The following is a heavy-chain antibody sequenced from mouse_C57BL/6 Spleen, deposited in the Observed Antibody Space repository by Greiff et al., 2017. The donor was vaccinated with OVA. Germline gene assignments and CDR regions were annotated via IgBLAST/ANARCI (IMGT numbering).Heavy chain of an antibody. V-gene: IGHV1-39*01. CDR2: INPNYGTT. J-gene: IGHJ2*01. Sequence: EVKVVESGPELVKPGASVKISCKASGYSFTDYNMNWVKQSNGKSLEWIGVINPNYGTTSYNQKFKGKATLTVDQSSSTAYMQLNSLTSEDSAVYYCARCYYGSKGGCFDYWGQGTTLTVSS. CDR3: ARCYYGSKGGCFDY. D-gene: IGHD1-1*01. CDR1: GYSFTDYN.